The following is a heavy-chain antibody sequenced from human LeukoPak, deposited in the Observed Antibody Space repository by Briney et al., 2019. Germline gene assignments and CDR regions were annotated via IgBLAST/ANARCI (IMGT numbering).Heavy chain of an antibody. D-gene: IGHD2-2*01. CDR1: GFTFSSYS. CDR3: ARLGCSSASCYPGN. CDR2: ITDSGGAT. Sequence: GGSLRLSCAASGFTFSSYSMNWVRQAPGKGLEWVSAITDSGGATYYADSVKGRFTISRDNSKNTLYLQMNSLRAEDTAVYYCARLGCSSASCYPGNWGQGTLVTVSS. J-gene: IGHJ4*02. V-gene: IGHV3-23*01.